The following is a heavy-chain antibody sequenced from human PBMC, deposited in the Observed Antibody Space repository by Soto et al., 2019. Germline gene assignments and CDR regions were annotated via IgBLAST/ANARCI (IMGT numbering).Heavy chain of an antibody. V-gene: IGHV3-23*01. CDR1: GFTFSTYA. CDR3: ARGLGTYCTSFSCSNYYFGMGV. J-gene: IGHJ6*02. D-gene: IGHD2-2*01. CDR2: FTGGGRT. Sequence: EVQLLDSGGGLVQPGVSLRLSCAASGFTFSTYAMGWVRQAPGKGLEWVSTFTGGGRTFYADFVKGRFTISRDNSRNTVDLQMNNLRVEDTAVYYCARGLGTYCTSFSCSNYYFGMGVWGQGTTVTVSS.